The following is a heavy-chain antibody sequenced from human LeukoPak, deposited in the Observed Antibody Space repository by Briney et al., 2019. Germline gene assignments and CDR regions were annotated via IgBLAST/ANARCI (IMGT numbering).Heavy chain of an antibody. Sequence: GGSLRLSCTASGFTVNNNYMSWVRQAPGKGLEWVSIIYSGGSTYCADSVKGRFTISRDNSKNTLYLQMNSLRAEDTAVYYCAGNWNSAVWFPYYYYGLDVWGQGTTVTVSS. J-gene: IGHJ6*02. CDR3: AGNWNSAVWFPYYYYGLDV. V-gene: IGHV3-66*01. CDR2: IYSGGST. CDR1: GFTVNNNY. D-gene: IGHD1-7*01.